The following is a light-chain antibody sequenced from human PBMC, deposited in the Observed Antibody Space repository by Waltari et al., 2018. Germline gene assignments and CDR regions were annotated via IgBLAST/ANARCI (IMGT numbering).Light chain of an antibody. J-gene: IGLJ1*01. V-gene: IGLV2-14*01. Sequence: QSALTQPASVSGSPGQSITVSCTRPSSDVGAYNYFSLYQHHAGKAPKLIISEVTNRPSGVSDRFSGSKSGNTASLTISGLQAEDEADYYCNSYTRSAVYVFGTGTTVTVL. CDR3: NSYTRSAVYV. CDR1: SSDVGAYNY. CDR2: EVT.